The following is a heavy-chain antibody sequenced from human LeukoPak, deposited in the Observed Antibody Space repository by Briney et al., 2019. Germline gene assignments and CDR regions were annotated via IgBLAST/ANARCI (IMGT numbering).Heavy chain of an antibody. CDR3: AKDDDWGRFNH. V-gene: IGHV3-23*01. J-gene: IGHJ1*01. D-gene: IGHD3-16*01. CDR1: GFTFSSYG. Sequence: GGSLRLSCAASGFTFSSYGMSWVRQAPGKGLEWVSAISGSGGSTYYADSVKGRFTISRDNSKNTLYLQMNSLRAEDTAMYYCAKDDDWGRFNHWGQGTLVTVSS. CDR2: ISGSGGST.